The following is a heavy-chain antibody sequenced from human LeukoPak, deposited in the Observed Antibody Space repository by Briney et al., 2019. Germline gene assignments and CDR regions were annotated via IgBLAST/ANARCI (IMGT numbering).Heavy chain of an antibody. Sequence: SETLSLTCTVSGGSISSYYWSWIRQPAGKGLEWIGRIYTSGSTNYNPSLKSRVTMSVDTSKNQFSLKLSSVTAADTAVYYCARGQVYYDSSGYPGYYGMDVWGQGTTVTVSS. CDR2: IYTSGST. V-gene: IGHV4-4*07. CDR1: GGSISSYY. CDR3: ARGQVYYDSSGYPGYYGMDV. D-gene: IGHD3-22*01. J-gene: IGHJ6*02.